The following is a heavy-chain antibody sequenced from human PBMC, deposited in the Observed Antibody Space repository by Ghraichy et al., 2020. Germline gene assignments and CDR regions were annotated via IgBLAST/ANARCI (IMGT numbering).Heavy chain of an antibody. D-gene: IGHD1-1*01. CDR2: ISSSSSYT. J-gene: IGHJ4*02. V-gene: IGHV3-11*06. CDR3: ARDPYWNDGGFDY. Sequence: GESLNISCAASGFTFSDYYMSWIRQAPGKGLEWVSYISSSSSYTNYADSVKGRFTISRDNAKNSLYLQMNSLRAEDTAVYYCARDPYWNDGGFDYWGQGTLVTVSS. CDR1: GFTFSDYY.